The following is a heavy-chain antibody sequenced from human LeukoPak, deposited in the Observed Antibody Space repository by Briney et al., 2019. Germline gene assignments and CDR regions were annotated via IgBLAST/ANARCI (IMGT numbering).Heavy chain of an antibody. CDR2: IYYSGGT. V-gene: IGHV4-59*01. CDR1: GGSISSYY. J-gene: IGHJ5*02. Sequence: SETLSLTCTVSGGSISSYYSSWIRQPPGKGLEWIGYIYYSGGTNYNPSLKSRVTISVDTSKNQFSLKLSSVTAADTAVYYCARDHRGIDPWGQGTLVTVSS. CDR3: ARDHRGIDP.